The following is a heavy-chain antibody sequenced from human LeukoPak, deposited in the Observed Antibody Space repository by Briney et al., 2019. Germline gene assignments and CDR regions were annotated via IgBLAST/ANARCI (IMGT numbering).Heavy chain of an antibody. CDR3: ARRGRIAVAGSLDY. D-gene: IGHD6-19*01. J-gene: IGHJ4*02. V-gene: IGHV4-34*01. Sequence: SETLSLTCAVYGGSFSGYYWSWIRQPPGKGLEWIGEINHSGSTNYNPSLKSRVTISVDTSKNQFSLKLSSVTAADTAVYYCARRGRIAVAGSLDYWGQGTLVTVSS. CDR2: INHSGST. CDR1: GGSFSGYY.